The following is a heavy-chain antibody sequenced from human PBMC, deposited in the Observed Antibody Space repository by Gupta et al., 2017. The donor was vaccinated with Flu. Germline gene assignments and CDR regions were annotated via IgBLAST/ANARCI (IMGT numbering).Heavy chain of an antibody. CDR2: ISGSGGST. Sequence: EVQLLESGGGLVQPGGSLRLSCAASGFPFRSYAMSWVRQAPGKGLEWVSAISGSGGSTYYADSVKGRFTISRDNSKNTLYLQMNSLRAEDTAVYYCAKVHRYVTTTHFDYWGQGTLVTVSS. D-gene: IGHD4-17*01. V-gene: IGHV3-23*01. CDR3: AKVHRYVTTTHFDY. J-gene: IGHJ4*02. CDR1: GFPFRSYA.